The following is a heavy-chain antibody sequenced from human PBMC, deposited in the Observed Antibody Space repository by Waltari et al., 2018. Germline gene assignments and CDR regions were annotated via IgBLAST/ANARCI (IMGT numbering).Heavy chain of an antibody. Sequence: QVQLQESGPGLVKPSETLSLTCTVSGGSISSSYWSWIRQPPGKGLEWIGYIYYSGSTNYNPSLKSRVTISVDTSKNQFSLKLSSVTAADTAVYYCARQYGGWGTYFDLWGRGTLVTVSS. V-gene: IGHV4-59*08. D-gene: IGHD3-10*01. CDR2: IYYSGST. J-gene: IGHJ2*01. CDR3: ARQYGGWGTYFDL. CDR1: GGSISSSY.